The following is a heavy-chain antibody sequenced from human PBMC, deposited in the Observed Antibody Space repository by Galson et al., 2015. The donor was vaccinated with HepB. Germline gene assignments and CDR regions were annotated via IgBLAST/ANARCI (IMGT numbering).Heavy chain of an antibody. V-gene: IGHV1-2*06. Sequence: SVKVSCKASGYTFTGYYMHWVRQAPGQGLEWMGRINPNSGGTNYAQKFQGRVTMTRDTSISTAYMELSRLRSDDTAVYYCAREGSYCGGDCYYGGYYYYMDVWGKGTTVTVSS. CDR2: INPNSGGT. J-gene: IGHJ6*03. CDR3: AREGSYCGGDCYYGGYYYYMDV. D-gene: IGHD2-21*01. CDR1: GYTFTGYY.